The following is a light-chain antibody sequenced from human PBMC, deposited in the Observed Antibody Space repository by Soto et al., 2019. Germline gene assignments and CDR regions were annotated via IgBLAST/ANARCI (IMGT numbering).Light chain of an antibody. Sequence: EVVMMQSPATPSVSPGEGATLSCRASQGIGDTLAWYQHKPGQTPRLLIYDTSTRAAGVPTRFSGRRSGAEFTLTLSSLQSEDFAVYSSQPYNNTPITAAGGTKVDIK. CDR1: QGIGDT. V-gene: IGKV3D-15*02. J-gene: IGKJ4*01. CDR2: DTS. CDR3: QPYNNTPIT.